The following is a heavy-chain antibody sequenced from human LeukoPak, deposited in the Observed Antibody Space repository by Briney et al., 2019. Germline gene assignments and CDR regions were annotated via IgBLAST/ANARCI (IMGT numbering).Heavy chain of an antibody. CDR3: ARDGVSFESGDYVSEFDY. V-gene: IGHV4-59*01. D-gene: IGHD4-17*01. CDR1: GGSISSYY. Sequence: PSETLSLTCTVSGGSISSYYWSWIRQPPGKGLEWIGYIYYSGSTNYNPSLKSRVTISVDTSKNQFSLKLSSVTAADTAVYYCARDGVSFESGDYVSEFDYWGQGTLVTVSS. J-gene: IGHJ4*02. CDR2: IYYSGST.